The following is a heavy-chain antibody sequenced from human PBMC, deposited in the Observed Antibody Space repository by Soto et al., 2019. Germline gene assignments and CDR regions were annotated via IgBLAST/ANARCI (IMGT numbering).Heavy chain of an antibody. CDR3: ARGNWKGDY. CDR2: IYHTGST. V-gene: IGHV4-61*01. Sequence: SETLSLTSTVSGGSVSDDNYYWIWIRQPPGKRLEWIGYIYHTGSTNFNPSLKSRVTMSVDTSKNQFSLTLNSVTAADTAVYYCARGNWKGDYWGQGTLVTVSS. J-gene: IGHJ4*02. CDR1: GGSVSDDNYY. D-gene: IGHD1-20*01.